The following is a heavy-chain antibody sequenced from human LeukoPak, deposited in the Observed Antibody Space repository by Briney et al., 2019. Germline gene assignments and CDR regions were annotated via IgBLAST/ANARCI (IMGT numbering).Heavy chain of an antibody. Sequence: PGGSLRLSCAASGFTFSSYSMNWVRQAPGKGLEWVSYISSSSSTIYYADSVKGRFTISRDNAKNSLYLQMNSLRAEDTAVYYCARTTPVCSSTSCYLPFDYWGQGTLVTVSS. CDR3: ARTTPVCSSTSCYLPFDY. D-gene: IGHD2-2*01. V-gene: IGHV3-48*04. CDR2: ISSSSSTI. CDR1: GFTFSSYS. J-gene: IGHJ4*02.